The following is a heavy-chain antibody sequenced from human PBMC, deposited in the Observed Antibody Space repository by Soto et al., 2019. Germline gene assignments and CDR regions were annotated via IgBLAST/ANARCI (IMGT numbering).Heavy chain of an antibody. D-gene: IGHD1-20*01. CDR2: ISGTGATT. Sequence: EVQLLESGGGLVQPGGSLTLSCAASGFTFSTSAMSWVRQAPGKGLEWVSAISGTGATTLYADSVEGRFSISRDNFRNMLYLQMNSRRVEDTAVYYCAKQTITAGMKYFDPWGQGALVTVSS. CDR3: AKQTITAGMKYFDP. V-gene: IGHV3-23*01. CDR1: GFTFSTSA. J-gene: IGHJ5*02.